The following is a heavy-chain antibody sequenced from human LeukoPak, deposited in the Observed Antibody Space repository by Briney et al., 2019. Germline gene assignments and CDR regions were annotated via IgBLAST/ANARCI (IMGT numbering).Heavy chain of an antibody. Sequence: ASVKVSCKASGYTFTSYGISWVRQAPGQGLEWMGCISAYNGNTNYAQKLQGRVTMTTDTSTSTAYMELRSLRSDDTAVYYCARGRRYCSSTSCYNWFDPWGQGTLVTVSS. CDR3: ARGRRYCSSTSCYNWFDP. CDR1: GYTFTSYG. CDR2: ISAYNGNT. V-gene: IGHV1-18*01. D-gene: IGHD2-2*01. J-gene: IGHJ5*02.